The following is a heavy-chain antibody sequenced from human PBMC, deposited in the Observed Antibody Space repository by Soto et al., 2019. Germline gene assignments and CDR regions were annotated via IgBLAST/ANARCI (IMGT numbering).Heavy chain of an antibody. Sequence: VQLVESGGDLVQPGGSLRLSCAASGFTFSSYEMNWVRQAPGKGLEWVSYISSTGTSMDYADSVKGRFTISRDNAKNSLHLQFNSLRDEDTAVYSCARETHFIDYWGQGTLVSVSA. CDR1: GFTFSSYE. CDR2: ISSTGTSM. CDR3: ARETHFIDY. J-gene: IGHJ4*02. V-gene: IGHV3-48*03.